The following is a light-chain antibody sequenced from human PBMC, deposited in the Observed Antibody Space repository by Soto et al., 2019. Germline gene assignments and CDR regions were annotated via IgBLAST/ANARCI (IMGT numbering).Light chain of an antibody. Sequence: DIQMTQSPSTLSASVGDTVTVTCRASQSVSGWLAWFQLKPGQAPKLLVYNASSLVSGVPSRFAASGSETEFTLTISSLQPDDFATYYCQQYHNYWTFGQGTKVDIK. CDR1: QSVSGW. CDR3: QQYHNYWT. V-gene: IGKV1-5*01. J-gene: IGKJ1*01. CDR2: NAS.